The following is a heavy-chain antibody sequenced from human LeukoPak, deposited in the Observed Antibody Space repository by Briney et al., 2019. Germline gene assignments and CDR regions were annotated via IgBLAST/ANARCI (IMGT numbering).Heavy chain of an antibody. CDR3: VRLYGYYYSYMDV. D-gene: IGHD2-8*01. Sequence: GGSLRLSCEASGFTFSSYTMTWVRQAPGKGLERVANIKDDGSAKSYLDPVKGRFTISKDNVKNSLYLQMNSLRAEDAAVYFCVRLYGYYYSYMDVWGKGTTVIVSS. J-gene: IGHJ6*03. V-gene: IGHV3-7*01. CDR2: IKDDGSAK. CDR1: GFTFSSYT.